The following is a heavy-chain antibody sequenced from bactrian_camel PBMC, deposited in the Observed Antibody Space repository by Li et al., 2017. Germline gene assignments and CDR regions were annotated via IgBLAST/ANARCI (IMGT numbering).Heavy chain of an antibody. CDR3: AARGLGADCSGPRRSPAEYVY. CDR1: MFTYSRLC. CDR2: LDSDGTT. D-gene: IGHD3*01. J-gene: IGHJ4*01. Sequence: VQLVESGGGSVQHGGSLRLSCSASMFTYSRLCMAWFRQTPGKEREVVASLDSDGTTEYADSVKGRFTISQGNAENTLYLQMNSLKSEDTAMYFCAARGLGADCSGPRRSPAEYVYWGQGTQVTVS. V-gene: IGHV3S67*01.